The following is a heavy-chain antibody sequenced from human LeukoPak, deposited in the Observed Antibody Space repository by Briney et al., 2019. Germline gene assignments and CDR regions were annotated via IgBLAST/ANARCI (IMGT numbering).Heavy chain of an antibody. J-gene: IGHJ4*02. CDR2: ISTYNGNT. Sequence: ASVKVSCKASGYTFTSYGISWVRQAPGQGLEWMGWISTYNGNTNYAQKFQGRVTITRDTSASTAYIELSSLRSEDTAVYYCASVGFFTAVRRSYYFDYWGQGTLVTVSS. CDR3: ASVGFFTAVRRSYYFDY. V-gene: IGHV1-18*01. CDR1: GYTFTSYG. D-gene: IGHD3-10*01.